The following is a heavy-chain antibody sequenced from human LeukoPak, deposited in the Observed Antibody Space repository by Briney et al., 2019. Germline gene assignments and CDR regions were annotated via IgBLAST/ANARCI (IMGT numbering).Heavy chain of an antibody. J-gene: IGHJ4*02. CDR3: ARTSQSGYASDFAY. CDR1: GGSISSYF. CDR2: IYYSRRT. D-gene: IGHD6-25*01. V-gene: IGHV4-59*01. Sequence: PSETLSLTCTVSGGSISSYFWTWIRQPPGKGLEWIGYIYYSRRTNYNPSLKSRVTISVDTSKNQFSLKLSSVTAADTAVYYCARTSQSGYASDFAYWGQGTLVTVSS.